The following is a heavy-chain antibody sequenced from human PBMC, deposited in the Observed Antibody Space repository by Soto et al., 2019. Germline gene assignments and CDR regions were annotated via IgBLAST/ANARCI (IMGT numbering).Heavy chain of an antibody. CDR3: ASTIVTGYPYPDY. J-gene: IGHJ4*02. Sequence: PSETLSLTCTVSGGSISSGGYYWSWIRQHPGKGLEWIGYIYYSGSTYYNPSLKSRVTISVDTSKNQFSLKLSSVTAADTAVYYCASTIVTGYPYPDYWGQGTLVTVSS. V-gene: IGHV4-31*03. CDR2: IYYSGST. D-gene: IGHD3-9*01. CDR1: GGSISSGGYY.